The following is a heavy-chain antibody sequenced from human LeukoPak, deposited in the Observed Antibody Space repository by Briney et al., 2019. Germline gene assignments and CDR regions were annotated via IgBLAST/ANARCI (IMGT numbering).Heavy chain of an antibody. V-gene: IGHV1-18*01. Sequence: ASVKVSCKASGYTFTSYGISWVRQAPGQGLEWMGWITAYNGNTNYAQKLQGRVTMTTDTSTSTAYVELRSLRSDDTAVYYCARSGVGYFYDNTGYYPLDYWGQGTLVTVSS. CDR3: ARSGVGYFYDNTGYYPLDY. J-gene: IGHJ4*02. CDR1: GYTFTSYG. D-gene: IGHD3-22*01. CDR2: ITAYNGNT.